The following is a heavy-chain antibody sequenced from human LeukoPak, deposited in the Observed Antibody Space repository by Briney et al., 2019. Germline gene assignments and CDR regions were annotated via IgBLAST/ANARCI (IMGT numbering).Heavy chain of an antibody. CDR3: AIVTFDV. CDR2: FDPEKGKT. V-gene: IGHV1-24*01. CDR1: GYTVTELS. D-gene: IGHD3-3*02. J-gene: IGHJ6*02. Sequence: ASVKVSCKVSGYTVTELSMHWVRQAPGKGLEWMGGFDPEKGKTIYAQKFQGRVTMTEDTSTDTAYMQLSSLRSEDTAIYYCAIVTFDVWGQGTTVTVSS.